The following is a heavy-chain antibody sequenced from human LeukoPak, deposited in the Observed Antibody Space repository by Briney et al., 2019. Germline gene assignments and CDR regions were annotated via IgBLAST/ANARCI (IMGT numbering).Heavy chain of an antibody. J-gene: IGHJ4*02. CDR3: AKAVDSSGWYGFDY. D-gene: IGHD6-19*01. CDR1: GFTFSSYW. V-gene: IGHV3-7*03. Sequence: GGSLRLSCAASGFTFSSYWMSWVRQAPGKGLEWVANIKQDGSEKYYVDSVKGRFTISRDNAKNSLYLQMNSLRAEDMALYYCAKAVDSSGWYGFDYWGQGTLVTVSS. CDR2: IKQDGSEK.